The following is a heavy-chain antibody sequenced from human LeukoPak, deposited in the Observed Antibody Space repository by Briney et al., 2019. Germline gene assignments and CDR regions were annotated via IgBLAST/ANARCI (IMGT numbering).Heavy chain of an antibody. V-gene: IGHV4-59*01. D-gene: IGHD5-12*01. Sequence: TSETLSLTCTVSGGSISSYYWSWIRQPPGKGLEWIGYIYYSGSTNYNPSLKSRVTISVDTSKNQFSLKLSSVTAADTAVYYCASYSGYHLRSAFDIWGQGTMVTVSS. CDR2: IYYSGST. J-gene: IGHJ3*02. CDR3: ASYSGYHLRSAFDI. CDR1: GGSISSYY.